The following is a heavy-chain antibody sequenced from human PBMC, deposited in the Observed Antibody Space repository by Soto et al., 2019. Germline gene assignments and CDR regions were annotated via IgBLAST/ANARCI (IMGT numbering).Heavy chain of an antibody. D-gene: IGHD1-26*01. CDR3: AREEGALDY. Sequence: ASVKVSCKASGYTFTNYLIHWVRQAPGEGLEWMGIINPGDDSTTYAQKFQGRVTVTKDTSTSTVYMELSSLRSDDTAMYYCAREEGALDYWGQGTLVTVSS. V-gene: IGHV1-46*01. CDR1: GYTFTNYL. CDR2: INPGDDST. J-gene: IGHJ4*02.